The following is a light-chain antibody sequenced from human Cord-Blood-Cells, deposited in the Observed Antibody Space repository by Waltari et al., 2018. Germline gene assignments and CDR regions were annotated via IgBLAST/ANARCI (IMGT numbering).Light chain of an antibody. CDR2: DGS. CDR1: QSVSSY. V-gene: IGKV3-11*01. J-gene: IGKJ1*01. CDR3: RQRSNWLRP. Sequence: EIVLTQSLATLSLSPGERATLSCRASQSVSSYLAWYQQKPGQAPRPHIYDGSNRATGIPARFSGSGSGKDFNHTISSLEPEGFAVYCCRQRSNWLRPFGQGTTVDLK.